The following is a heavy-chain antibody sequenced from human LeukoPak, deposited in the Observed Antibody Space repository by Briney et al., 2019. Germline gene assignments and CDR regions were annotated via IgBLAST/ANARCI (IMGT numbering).Heavy chain of an antibody. D-gene: IGHD4-17*01. CDR1: GGSINTYF. CDR2: VSYSGDT. CDR3: ARDRGDYDPYWYFDL. V-gene: IGHV4-59*01. J-gene: IGHJ2*01. Sequence: PSETLSLTCTVSGGSINTYFWTWIRQSPGKGLEWIGCVSYSGDTYYNPSLESRVTISVDTPNNQFSLKLTSVTAADTAVYYCARDRGDYDPYWYFDLWGCGTLVTVSS.